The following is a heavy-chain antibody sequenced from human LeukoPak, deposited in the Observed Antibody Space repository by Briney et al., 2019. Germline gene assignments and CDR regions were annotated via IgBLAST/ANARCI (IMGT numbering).Heavy chain of an antibody. CDR2: INHSGST. J-gene: IGHJ4*02. Sequence: SETLSLTCAVYGGPFSGFYWSWIRQPPGKGLEWIGEINHSGSTNYNPSLKSRVTISVDTSKNQFSLKLSSVTAADTAVYYCAKWTSYYYDSSGYYYWGQGTLVTISS. CDR3: AKWTSYYYDSSGYYY. CDR1: GGPFSGFY. V-gene: IGHV4-34*01. D-gene: IGHD3-22*01.